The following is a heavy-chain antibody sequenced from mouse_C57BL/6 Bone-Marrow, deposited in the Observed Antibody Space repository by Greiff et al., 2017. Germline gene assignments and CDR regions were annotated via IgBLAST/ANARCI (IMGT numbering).Heavy chain of an antibody. CDR1: GYTFTSYW. Sequence: VQLQQPGAELVRPGTSVKLSCKASGYTFTSYWMHWVKQRPGQGLEWIGVIDPSDSYTNYNQKFKGKATLTVDTSSSTAYMQLSSLTSEDSAVYYCAITTRGYYFDYWGQGTTLTVSS. J-gene: IGHJ2*01. V-gene: IGHV1-59*01. D-gene: IGHD2-12*01. CDR2: IDPSDSYT. CDR3: AITTRGYYFDY.